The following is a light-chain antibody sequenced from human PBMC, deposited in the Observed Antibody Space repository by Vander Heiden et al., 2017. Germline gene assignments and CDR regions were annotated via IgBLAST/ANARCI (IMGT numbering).Light chain of an antibody. CDR2: DVS. V-gene: IGLV2-14*01. CDR3: SSYTSSSTLV. Sequence: AFTQPASVSGSPVPSRTISCTGTSSDVGGYNYVSWYQQHPGKPTKLMIYDVSNRPSGVSNRFSGSKSGNTASLTISGRQAEDEADYYCSSYTSSSTLVFGGGTKLTGL. CDR1: SSDVGGYNY. J-gene: IGLJ2*01.